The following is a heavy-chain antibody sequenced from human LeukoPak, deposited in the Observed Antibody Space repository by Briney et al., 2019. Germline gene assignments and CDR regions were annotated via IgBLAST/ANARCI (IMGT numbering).Heavy chain of an antibody. CDR1: GFTFSSYA. CDR2: ISGSGGSA. J-gene: IGHJ4*02. D-gene: IGHD2-21*02. V-gene: IGHV3-23*01. CDR3: ARGGGDHHFDH. Sequence: GGSPRLSCAASGFTFSSYAMSWVRQAPGKGLEWVSTISGSGGSANYADSVKGRFTTSTDNSKSTVYLQMNSLRADDTAVYYCARGGGDHHFDHWGQGTLVTVSS.